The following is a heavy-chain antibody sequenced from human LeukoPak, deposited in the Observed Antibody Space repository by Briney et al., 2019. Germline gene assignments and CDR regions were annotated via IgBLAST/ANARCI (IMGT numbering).Heavy chain of an antibody. Sequence: PGGSLRLSCAASGFTFSSYSMNWVRQAPGKGLEWVSSISSSSSYIYYADSVKGRFTISRDSAKNSLYLQMNSLRAEDTAVYYCARDLWGYCTNGVCLNWFDPWGQGTLVTVSS. J-gene: IGHJ5*02. CDR2: ISSSSSYI. V-gene: IGHV3-21*01. D-gene: IGHD2-8*01. CDR1: GFTFSSYS. CDR3: ARDLWGYCTNGVCLNWFDP.